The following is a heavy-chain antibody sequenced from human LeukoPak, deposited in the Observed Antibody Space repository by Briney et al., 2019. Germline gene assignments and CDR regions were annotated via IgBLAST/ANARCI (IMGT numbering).Heavy chain of an antibody. Sequence: PGGSLRLSCAASGFTFSSYSMNWVRQAPGKGLEWVSAISGSGGSTYYADSVKGRFTISRDNSKNTLYLQMNSLRAEDTAVYYCAKDPRLGDSSSWYNWFDPWGQGTLVTVSS. CDR1: GFTFSSYS. J-gene: IGHJ5*02. V-gene: IGHV3-23*01. CDR2: ISGSGGST. D-gene: IGHD6-13*01. CDR3: AKDPRLGDSSSWYNWFDP.